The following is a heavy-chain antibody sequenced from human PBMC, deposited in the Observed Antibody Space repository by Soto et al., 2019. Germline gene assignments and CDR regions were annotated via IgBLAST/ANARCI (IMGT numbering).Heavy chain of an antibody. D-gene: IGHD2-2*01. CDR1: GGSISSSNW. CDR3: ARVEIVVVPAASYYYYGMDV. J-gene: IGHJ6*02. CDR2: IYHSGST. Sequence: NPSETLSLTCAVSGGSISSSNWWSWVRQPPGKGLEWIGEIYHSGSTNYNPSLKSRVTISVDKSKNQFSLKLSSVTAADTAVYYCARVEIVVVPAASYYYYGMDVWGQGTTVTVSS. V-gene: IGHV4-4*02.